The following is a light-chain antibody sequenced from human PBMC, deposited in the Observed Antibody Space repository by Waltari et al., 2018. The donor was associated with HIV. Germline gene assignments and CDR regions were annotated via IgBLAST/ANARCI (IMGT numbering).Light chain of an antibody. V-gene: IGLV1-44*01. J-gene: IGLJ3*02. CDR1: ISDIGSNT. CDR2: SND. Sequence: QSVLTQPPSASGTPGPRVTISCSGSISDIGSNTVNWYQQLPGTAPKLLIYSNDQRPSGVPDRFSGSKSGTSASLAISGLRSEDEADYYCATGDDSLDGPMFGGGTKLTVL. CDR3: ATGDDSLDGPM.